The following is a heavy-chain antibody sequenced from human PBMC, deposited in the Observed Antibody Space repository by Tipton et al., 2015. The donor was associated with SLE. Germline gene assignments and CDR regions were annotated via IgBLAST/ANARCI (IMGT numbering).Heavy chain of an antibody. V-gene: IGHV3-23*03. J-gene: IGHJ4*02. D-gene: IGHD6-19*01. Sequence: GSLRLSCTGSGFPFSAYPMAWVRQAPGKGLEWVGIIYSGGTTHYADSVKGRFTISRDNSKNTLFLQMDSLRAEDTAVYYCANVDISGWYYFDYWGQGTLVTVSS. CDR1: GFPFSAYP. CDR3: ANVDISGWYYFDY. CDR2: IYSGGTT.